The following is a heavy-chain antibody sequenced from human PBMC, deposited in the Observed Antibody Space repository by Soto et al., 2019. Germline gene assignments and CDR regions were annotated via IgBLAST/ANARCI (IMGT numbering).Heavy chain of an antibody. CDR3: ARRYIVGVTGDY. CDR1: GFSASSNS. J-gene: IGHJ4*02. V-gene: IGHV3-53*02. D-gene: IGHD1-26*01. Sequence: EVQLVETGGGMIQPGGSLRPSCAAPGFSASSNSMSWVRQAPGKGLEWVSLIYSGGTTSYADSVKGRFIISRDSSKNTLFLQMNSLRVEDTAVYYCARRYIVGVTGDYWGQRTLVTVSS. CDR2: IYSGGTT.